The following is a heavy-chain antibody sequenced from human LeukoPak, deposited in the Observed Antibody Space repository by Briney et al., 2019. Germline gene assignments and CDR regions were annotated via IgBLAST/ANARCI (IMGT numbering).Heavy chain of an antibody. CDR1: GFTFSDYA. J-gene: IGHJ4*02. D-gene: IGHD3-22*01. Sequence: GGSLRLSCAASGFTFSDYAMSWVRQAPAKGLEWVSSINGNGGGSYYIDSVKGRFTVSRDNSENTLYLQMDSLRAEDTAVYYCAREGSSGYYPYWGQGILVTVSS. V-gene: IGHV3-23*01. CDR3: AREGSSGYYPY. CDR2: INGNGGGS.